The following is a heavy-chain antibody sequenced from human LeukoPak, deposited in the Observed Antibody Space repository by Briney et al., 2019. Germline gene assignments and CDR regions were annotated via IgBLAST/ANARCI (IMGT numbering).Heavy chain of an antibody. CDR2: ISAYNGNT. J-gene: IGHJ4*02. CDR3: ARDSRIVVVTAIHRAIDY. V-gene: IGHV1-18*01. D-gene: IGHD2-21*02. CDR1: GYTFTSYG. Sequence: ASVKVSCKASGYTFTSYGISWVRQAPGQGLEWMGWISAYNGNTNYAQKFQGRVTMTRDTSISTAYMELSRLRSDDTAVYYCARDSRIVVVTAIHRAIDYWGQGTLVTVSS.